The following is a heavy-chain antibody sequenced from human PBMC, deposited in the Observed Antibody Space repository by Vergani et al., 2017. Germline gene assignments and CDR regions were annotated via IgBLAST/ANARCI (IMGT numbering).Heavy chain of an antibody. CDR2: IYYSGST. J-gene: IGHJ5*02. Sequence: QLQLQESGPGLVKPSATLSLTCSVSGASIRSSNYYWGWIRQPPGKGLEWIASIYYSGSTYYNPSLKSRVTISVDTSKNQFSLKLSSVTAADTVVYFCARHSTVEWLVKLGWIDPWGQGSLVTVSS. D-gene: IGHD6-19*01. CDR1: GASIRSSNYY. CDR3: ARHSTVEWLVKLGWIDP. V-gene: IGHV4-39*01.